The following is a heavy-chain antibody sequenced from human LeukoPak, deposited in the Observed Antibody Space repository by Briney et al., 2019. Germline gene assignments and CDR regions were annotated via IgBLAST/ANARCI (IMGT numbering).Heavy chain of an antibody. CDR2: INPNSDGT. J-gene: IGHJ5*02. CDR1: GYTFTGYY. D-gene: IGHD1-26*01. Sequence: GASVKVSCKASGYTFTGYYIHWVRQAPGQGLEWVGWINPNSDGTNYAHKFQGRVTMTRDTSISTAYMELSRLRSDDTAAYYCARSPIVGATKDEWFDPWGQGTLVTVSS. V-gene: IGHV1-2*02. CDR3: ARSPIVGATKDEWFDP.